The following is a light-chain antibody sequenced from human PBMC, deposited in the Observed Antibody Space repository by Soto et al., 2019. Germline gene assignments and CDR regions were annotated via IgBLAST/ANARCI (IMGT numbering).Light chain of an antibody. CDR2: EVN. Sequence: QSALTQPPSASGSPGQSVTISCTGTSSDVGGYKYVSWYQQHPGKAPKLMIFEVNKRPSGVPDRFSGSKSGNTASLTVSGLXAXDXAXXYCSSYAGINNLGVFGTGTKLTVL. CDR3: SSYAGINNLGV. V-gene: IGLV2-8*01. J-gene: IGLJ1*01. CDR1: SSDVGGYKY.